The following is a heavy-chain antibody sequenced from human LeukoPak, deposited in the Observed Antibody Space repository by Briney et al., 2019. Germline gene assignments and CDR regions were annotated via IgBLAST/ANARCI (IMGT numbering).Heavy chain of an antibody. CDR3: VRGREVRGRSMDV. CDR1: GFNFSSHW. V-gene: IGHV3-74*03. Sequence: GGSLRLSCAASGFNFSSHWMHWVRQAPGKGLVWVSRLRSSGNGTTYADSVKGRFTISRDNAKNTLFLQMNSLRIEDTAVYYCVRGREVRGRSMDVWGKGTTVTVSS. D-gene: IGHD3-10*01. CDR2: LRSSGNGT. J-gene: IGHJ6*03.